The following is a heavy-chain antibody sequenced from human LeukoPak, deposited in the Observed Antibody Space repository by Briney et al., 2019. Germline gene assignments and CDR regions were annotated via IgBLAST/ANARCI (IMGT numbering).Heavy chain of an antibody. V-gene: IGHV3-74*01. Sequence: GGSLRLSCAASGFTFSGYWMHWVRQVPGKGLVWVSHINSDGSITTDADSAKGRFTISRDNAKNTLYLQMNSLRADDTAVYYCARSQGGNYYIDVWGKGTTVTVSS. CDR2: INSDGSIT. J-gene: IGHJ6*03. CDR1: GFTFSGYW. CDR3: ARSQGGNYYIDV. D-gene: IGHD1-1*01.